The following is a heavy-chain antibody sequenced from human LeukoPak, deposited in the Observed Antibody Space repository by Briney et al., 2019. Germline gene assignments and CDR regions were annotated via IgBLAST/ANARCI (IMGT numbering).Heavy chain of an antibody. CDR2: IYYSGST. D-gene: IGHD4-17*01. CDR3: ARAPTGDNWFDP. V-gene: IGHV4-39*07. J-gene: IGHJ5*02. CDR1: GGSISSSSYY. Sequence: PSETLSLTRTVSGGSISSSSYYWGWIRQPPGKGLEWIGSIYYSGSTYYNPSLKSRVTISVDKSKNQFSLKLSSVTAADTAVYYCARAPTGDNWFDPWGQGTLVTVSS.